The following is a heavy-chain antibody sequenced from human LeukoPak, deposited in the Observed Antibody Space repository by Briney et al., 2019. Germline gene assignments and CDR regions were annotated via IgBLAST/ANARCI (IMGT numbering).Heavy chain of an antibody. J-gene: IGHJ4*02. CDR2: ISGSGGST. Sequence: GGSLRLSCAASGFTFSSYAMSWVRQAPGKGLEWVSAISGSGGSTNYADSVKGRFTISRDNSKNTLYLQMNSLRAEDTAVYYCAKPRRIAVAGTVFDYWGQGTLVTVSS. CDR1: GFTFSSYA. CDR3: AKPRRIAVAGTVFDY. D-gene: IGHD6-19*01. V-gene: IGHV3-23*01.